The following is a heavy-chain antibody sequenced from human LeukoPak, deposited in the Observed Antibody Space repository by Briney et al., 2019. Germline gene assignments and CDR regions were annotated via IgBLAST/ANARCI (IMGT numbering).Heavy chain of an antibody. CDR3: ARGGAARPDF. V-gene: IGHV3-48*03. J-gene: IGHJ4*02. Sequence: GGSLRLSCAASGFTFSSYEMNWVRQAPGKGLEWVSYISSSGSTIYYADSVKGRFTISRDNAKNSLYLQMNSLRVEDTAIYYCARGGAARPDFWGQGTLVTVSS. CDR1: GFTFSSYE. CDR2: ISSSGSTI. D-gene: IGHD6-6*01.